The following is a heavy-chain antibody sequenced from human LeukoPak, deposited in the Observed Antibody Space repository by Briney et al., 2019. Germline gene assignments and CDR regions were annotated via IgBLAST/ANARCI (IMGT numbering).Heavy chain of an antibody. CDR1: GYTFSNYD. Sequence: ASVKVSCKASGYTFSNYDMNWVRQAPGQGLEWMGMITPSGGISYTQKFQGRVTMTRDMSTNTVYMELSSLRSEDTAVYYCARVDSTSPHELDYWGQGTLVTVSS. CDR3: ARVDSTSPHELDY. V-gene: IGHV1-46*01. J-gene: IGHJ4*02. D-gene: IGHD3-22*01. CDR2: ITPSGGI.